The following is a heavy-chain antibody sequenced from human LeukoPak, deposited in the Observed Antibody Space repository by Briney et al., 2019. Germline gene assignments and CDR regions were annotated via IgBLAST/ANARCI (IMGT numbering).Heavy chain of an antibody. CDR1: GYTFSDFY. CDR3: ARVRLADERAWAY. J-gene: IGHJ4*02. Sequence: EASVKVSCKASGYTFSDFYIHWVRQAPGQGLEYVGWITPKSGDTYSPQRFQSRVTMTRDASISTAYMELSSLRSDDTAVYFCARVRLADERAWAYWGQGTLVTVSS. D-gene: IGHD3-3*02. CDR2: ITPKSGDT. V-gene: IGHV1-2*02.